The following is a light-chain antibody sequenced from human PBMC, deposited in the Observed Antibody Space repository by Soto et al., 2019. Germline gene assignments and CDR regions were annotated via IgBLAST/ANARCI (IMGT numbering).Light chain of an antibody. CDR3: QQCYSYWT. Sequence: DIPMTQSPSTLSASVGDRVTITCRASQTISIWLAWYQQKPGKAPKLLIYKASTLQTGVPSRFSGSGSGTXXPXXXXSLQPDDFXXXXXQQCYSYWTFGQGTKVEIK. J-gene: IGKJ1*01. CDR1: QTISIW. V-gene: IGKV1-5*03. CDR2: KAS.